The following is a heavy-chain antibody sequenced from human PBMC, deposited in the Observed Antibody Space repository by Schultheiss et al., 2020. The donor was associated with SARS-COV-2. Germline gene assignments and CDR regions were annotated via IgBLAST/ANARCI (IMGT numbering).Heavy chain of an antibody. CDR2: IYHSGST. CDR1: GGSISSYY. CDR3: ARSAIVATIDWFDP. V-gene: IGHV4-59*04. Sequence: SETLSLTCAVSGGSISSYYWSWIRQPAGKGLEWIGSIYHSGSTYYNPSLKSRVTISVDTSKNQFSLKLSSVTAADTAVYYCARSAIVATIDWFDPWGQGTLVTSPQ. D-gene: IGHD5-12*01. J-gene: IGHJ5*02.